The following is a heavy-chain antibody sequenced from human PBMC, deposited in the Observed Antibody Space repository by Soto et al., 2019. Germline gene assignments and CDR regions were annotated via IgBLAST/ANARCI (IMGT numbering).Heavy chain of an antibody. CDR1: GFSICSYA. Sequence: GGSLRLSCAVSGFSICSYAMSWVRQAPGKGLEWVSAISGSGGSTYYADSVKGRFTISRDNSKNTLYLQMNSLRAEDTAVYYCARGSYYDFWSGYIRYNWFDPWGQGTLVTVSS. J-gene: IGHJ5*02. CDR3: ARGSYYDFWSGYIRYNWFDP. V-gene: IGHV3-23*01. D-gene: IGHD3-3*01. CDR2: ISGSGGST.